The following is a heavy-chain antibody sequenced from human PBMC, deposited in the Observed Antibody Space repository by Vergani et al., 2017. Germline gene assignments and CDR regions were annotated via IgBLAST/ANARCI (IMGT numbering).Heavy chain of an antibody. CDR3: ANSVIAGNVGVAYFGMDV. D-gene: IGHD2/OR15-2a*01. V-gene: IGHV3-30*02. CDR1: GFTFRIYG. J-gene: IGHJ6*02. CDR2: IRYDGSSE. Sequence: QVQLVESGGGVVQPGGSLRLSCIASGFTFRIYGMHWVRQAPGKGLEWVAFIRYDGSSEYYGDSVKGRFTISRDKSQNTVSLQMNSLRTEDTAVYFCANSVIAGNVGVAYFGMDVWGRGTTVTVSS.